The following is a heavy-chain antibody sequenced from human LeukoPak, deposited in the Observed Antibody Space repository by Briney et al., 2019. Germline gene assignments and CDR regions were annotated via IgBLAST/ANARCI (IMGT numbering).Heavy chain of an antibody. V-gene: IGHV4-39*01. CDR3: ARSPYSSGWCFDY. J-gene: IGHJ4*02. D-gene: IGHD6-19*01. Sequence: SETLSLTCTVSGGSISSSSYYRGWIRQPPGKGLEWIGSIYYSGSTYYNPSLKSRVTISVDTSKNQFSLKLSSVTAADTAVYYCARSPYSSGWCFDYWGQGTLVTVSS. CDR1: GGSISSSSYY. CDR2: IYYSGST.